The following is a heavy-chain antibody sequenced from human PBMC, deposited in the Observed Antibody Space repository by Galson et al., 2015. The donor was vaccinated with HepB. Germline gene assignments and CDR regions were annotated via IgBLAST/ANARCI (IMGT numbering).Heavy chain of an antibody. CDR3: AKVTTWSYGMDV. J-gene: IGHJ6*02. V-gene: IGHV3-9*01. D-gene: IGHD1-14*01. CDR2: ISWNGVSI. CDR1: GFRFDDQA. Sequence: SLRLSCAASGFRFDDQAMHWVRQAPGKGLEWVSGISWNGVSIGCADSVQGRFTISRDNAKNSLYLQMNSLRDEDTALYYCAKVTTWSYGMDVWGQGTTVTVSS.